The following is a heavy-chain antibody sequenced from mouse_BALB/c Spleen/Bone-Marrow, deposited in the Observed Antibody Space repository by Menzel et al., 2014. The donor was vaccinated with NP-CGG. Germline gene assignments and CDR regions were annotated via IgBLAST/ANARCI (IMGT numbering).Heavy chain of an antibody. J-gene: IGHJ2*01. CDR1: GYTFTSYW. Sequence: QVHVKQPGAELVRPGASVKLSCKASGYTFTSYWINWVKQRPGQGLEWIGNIYPSDSYTNYNQKFKDKATLTVDKSSSTAYMQLSSPTSEDSAVYYCTREGYYGSSYVDYWGQGTTLTVSS. D-gene: IGHD1-1*01. CDR2: IYPSDSYT. V-gene: IGHV1-69*02. CDR3: TREGYYGSSYVDY.